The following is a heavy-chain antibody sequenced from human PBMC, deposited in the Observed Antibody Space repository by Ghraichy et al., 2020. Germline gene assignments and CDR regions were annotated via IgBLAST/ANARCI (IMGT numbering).Heavy chain of an antibody. J-gene: IGHJ4*02. CDR1: GFTFSSYA. CDR3: AKDGTYYDFWSGYYQDNYFDY. V-gene: IGHV3-23*01. D-gene: IGHD3-3*01. CDR2: ISGSGGST. Sequence: GGSLRLSCAASGFTFSSYAMTWVRQAPGKGLEWVSAISGSGGSTYYADSVKGRFTISRDNSKNTLFLQMNSLRAEDTAVYYCAKDGTYYDFWSGYYQDNYFDYWCQGTLVTVSS.